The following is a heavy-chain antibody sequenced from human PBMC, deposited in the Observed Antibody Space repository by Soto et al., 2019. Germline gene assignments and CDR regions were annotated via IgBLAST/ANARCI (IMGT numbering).Heavy chain of an antibody. J-gene: IGHJ6*02. CDR2: IKSKTDGGTT. CDR1: GFTFSSAW. Sequence: GGSLRLSCAASGFTFSSAWMSWVRQAPGKGLEWVGRIKSKTDGGTTDYAAPVKGRFTISRDDSKNTLYLQMNSLKTEDTAVYYCATGGLTYYDFWSEDGGMDVWGQGTTVTVSS. V-gene: IGHV3-15*01. CDR3: ATGGLTYYDFWSEDGGMDV. D-gene: IGHD3-3*01.